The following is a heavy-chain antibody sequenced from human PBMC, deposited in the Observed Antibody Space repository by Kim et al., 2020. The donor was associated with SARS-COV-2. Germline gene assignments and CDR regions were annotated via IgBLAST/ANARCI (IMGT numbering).Heavy chain of an antibody. J-gene: IGHJ4*02. CDR3: ARDASGPDY. V-gene: IGHV3-33*01. D-gene: IGHD3-3*01. CDR2: SNK. Sequence: SNKYYADSVKGRFALSRDNSKNTLYLQMNSLGAEDTAVYYCARDASGPDYWGQGTLVTVSS.